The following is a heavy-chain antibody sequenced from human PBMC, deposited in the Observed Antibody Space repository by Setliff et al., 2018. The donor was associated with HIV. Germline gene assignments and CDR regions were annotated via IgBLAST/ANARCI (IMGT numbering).Heavy chain of an antibody. J-gene: IGHJ6*03. CDR2: IYYSGST. CDR3: ARTPQEVVVVAATRPYYYYYMDV. V-gene: IGHV4-31*03. Sequence: SETLSLTCTVSGGSISSGGYYWSWIRQHPGKGLEWIGYIYYSGSTYYNPSLKSRVTISVDKSKNQFSLKLSSVTAADTAVYYCARTPQEVVVVAATRPYYYYYMDVWGKGTTVTVSS. D-gene: IGHD2-15*01. CDR1: GGSISSGGYY.